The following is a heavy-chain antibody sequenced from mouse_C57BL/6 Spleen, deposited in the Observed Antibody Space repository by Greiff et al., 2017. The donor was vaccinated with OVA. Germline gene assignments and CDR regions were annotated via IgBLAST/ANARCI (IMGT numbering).Heavy chain of an antibody. CDR3: ARVYDYYGSSYDAY. Sequence: EVQLQQSGPGLVKPSQSLSLTCSVTGYSITSGYYWNWIRQFPGNKLEWMGYISYDGSNNYNPSLKNRISITRDTSKNQFFLKLNSVTTEDTATYYCARVYDYYGSSYDAYWGQGTLVTVSA. CDR2: ISYDGSN. D-gene: IGHD1-1*01. CDR1: GYSITSGYY. J-gene: IGHJ3*01. V-gene: IGHV3-6*01.